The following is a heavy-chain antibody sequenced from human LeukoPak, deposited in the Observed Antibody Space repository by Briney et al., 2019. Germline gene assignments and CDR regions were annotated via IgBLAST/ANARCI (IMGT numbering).Heavy chain of an antibody. CDR3: ARESGSVTSEVDFDY. CDR1: GFTLITYW. CDR2: IKQDGSEK. J-gene: IGHJ4*02. Sequence: PGGSLRLSCAASGFTLITYWMSWVRQAPGKGLEWVANIKQDGSEKYYVDSVKGRFTISRDNAKNSLYLQMNGLRAEDTAVYYCARESGSVTSEVDFDYWGQGTLVTVSS. D-gene: IGHD4-17*01. V-gene: IGHV3-7*01.